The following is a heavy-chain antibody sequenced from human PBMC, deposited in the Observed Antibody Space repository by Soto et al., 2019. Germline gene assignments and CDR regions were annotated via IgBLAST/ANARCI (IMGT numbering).Heavy chain of an antibody. J-gene: IGHJ2*01. CDR1: GFTFSGSA. CDR2: IRSKANSYAT. CDR3: TPTPRDGYNHFRYFDL. D-gene: IGHD5-12*01. V-gene: IGHV3-73*01. Sequence: GGSLRLSCAASGFTFSGSAMHWVRQASGKGLEWVGRIRSKANSYATAYAASVKGRFTISRDDSKNTAYLQMNSLKTEDTAVYYCTPTPRDGYNHFRYFDLWGRGTLVTVSS.